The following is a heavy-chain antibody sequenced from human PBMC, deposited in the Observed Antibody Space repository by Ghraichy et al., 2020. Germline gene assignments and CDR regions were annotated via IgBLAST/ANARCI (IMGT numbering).Heavy chain of an antibody. Sequence: GGSLRLSCAASGFTFSGYGMHWVRQAPGKGLEWVAVIWYDGSTKYYADSVRGRFTISRDSSKNTLYLQMNSLRAEDTAVYYCARVRGRSIAARHSPFDHWGQGTLVTVSS. CDR2: IWYDGSTK. CDR3: ARVRGRSIAARHSPFDH. J-gene: IGHJ4*02. CDR1: GFTFSGYG. V-gene: IGHV3-33*01. D-gene: IGHD6-6*01.